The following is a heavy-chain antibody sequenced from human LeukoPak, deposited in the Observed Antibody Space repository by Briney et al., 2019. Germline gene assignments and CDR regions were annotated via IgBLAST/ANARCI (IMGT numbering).Heavy chain of an antibody. Sequence: GRSLRLSCAASGVTFSSYARHWVRQAPGKGLEWVAVISYGGSNKYYADSVKGRFTISRDNSKKTLYLQMNSLRAEDTAVYYCARAHYDSSGYYFGYWGQGTLVTVSS. CDR3: ARAHYDSSGYYFGY. D-gene: IGHD3-22*01. V-gene: IGHV3-30*01. CDR1: GVTFSSYA. CDR2: ISYGGSNK. J-gene: IGHJ4*02.